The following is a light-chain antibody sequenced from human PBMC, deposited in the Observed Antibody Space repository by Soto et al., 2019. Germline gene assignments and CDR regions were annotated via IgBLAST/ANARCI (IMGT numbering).Light chain of an antibody. CDR2: EVT. CDR3: SSYTGGNPSYV. CDR1: SSDVGGYDY. V-gene: IGLV2-8*01. J-gene: IGLJ1*01. Sequence: QSVLTPPPSASGSPGQSVTISCTGTSSDVGGYDYVSWYQQHPGKAPKLMIYEVTIRPSGVSDRLSGSTSGTTASLTVSGLQAEDEADYYCSSYTGGNPSYVFGTGTKVTVL.